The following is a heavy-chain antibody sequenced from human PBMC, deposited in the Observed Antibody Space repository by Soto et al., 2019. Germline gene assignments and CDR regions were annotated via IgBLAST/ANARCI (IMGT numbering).Heavy chain of an antibody. V-gene: IGHV3-72*01. CDR1: GFTFSDYY. J-gene: IGHJ4*02. Sequence: SGGSLRLSCAASGFTFSDYYMDWVRQAAGKGLEWVGRIRNKANSYTTEYAASVKGRFTISRDDSNNLLYLQMKSLKTDDTAVYYCTRGPADYWGRGTLVTVSS. CDR2: IRNKANSYTT. CDR3: TRGPADY.